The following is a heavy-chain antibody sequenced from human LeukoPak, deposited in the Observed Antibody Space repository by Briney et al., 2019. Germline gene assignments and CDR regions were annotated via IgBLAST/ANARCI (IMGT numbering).Heavy chain of an antibody. J-gene: IGHJ4*02. D-gene: IGHD1-26*01. CDR3: AGLGSYYPVDY. CDR1: GYTFINYG. V-gene: IGHV1-69*13. CDR2: IIPIFGTA. Sequence: RASVKVSCKASGYTFINYGISWVRQAPGQGLEWMGGIIPIFGTANYAQKFQGRVTITADESTSTAYMELSSLRSEDTAVYYCAGLGSYYPVDYWGQGTLVTVSS.